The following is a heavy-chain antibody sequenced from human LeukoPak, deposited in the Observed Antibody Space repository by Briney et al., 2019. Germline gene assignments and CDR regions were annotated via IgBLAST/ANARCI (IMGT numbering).Heavy chain of an antibody. V-gene: IGHV3-21*01. CDR1: GFTFSSYS. D-gene: IGHD3-10*01. CDR3: ARGPPQDAMVRGVTFDY. CDR2: ISSSSSYI. Sequence: GGSLRLSCAASGFTFSSYSTNWVRQAPGKGLEGVSSISSSSSYIYYADSVKGRFTISRDNAKNSLYPQMNSLRAEDTAVYYCARGPPQDAMVRGVTFDYWGQGTLVTVSS. J-gene: IGHJ4*02.